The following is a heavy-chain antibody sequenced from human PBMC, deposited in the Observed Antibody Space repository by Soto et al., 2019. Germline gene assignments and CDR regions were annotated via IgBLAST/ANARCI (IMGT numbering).Heavy chain of an antibody. CDR3: ARGGRIVDTGIGYYYYHAMDV. V-gene: IGHV1-46*01. Sequence: QVQLVQSGAEVKKPGASVKASCKASGYTFTSYYIHWVRQAPGQGLEWMGIFNPTGDTASYAQKLQGRVTMTRDTATGTAYMELGSLRSEETAVYYCARGGRIVDTGIGYYYYHAMDVWGKGTTVTVSA. CDR2: FNPTGDTA. CDR1: GYTFTSYY. J-gene: IGHJ6*04. D-gene: IGHD5-18*01.